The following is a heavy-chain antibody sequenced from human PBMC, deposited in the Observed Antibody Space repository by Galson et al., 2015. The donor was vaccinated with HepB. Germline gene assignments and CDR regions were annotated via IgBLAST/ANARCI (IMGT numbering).Heavy chain of an antibody. CDR2: ISWDGGST. Sequence: SLRLSCAASGFTFDDYTMHWVRQAPGKGLEWVSLISWDGGSTYYADSVKGRFTISRDNSKNSLYLQMNSLRTEDTALYYCAKGSFLTSDAFDIWGQGTMVTASS. D-gene: IGHD2/OR15-2a*01. CDR1: GFTFDDYT. CDR3: AKGSFLTSDAFDI. J-gene: IGHJ3*02. V-gene: IGHV3-43*01.